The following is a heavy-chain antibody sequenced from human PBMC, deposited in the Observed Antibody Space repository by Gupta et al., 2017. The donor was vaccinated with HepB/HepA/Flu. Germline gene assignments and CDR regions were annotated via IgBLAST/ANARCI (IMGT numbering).Heavy chain of an antibody. J-gene: IGHJ6*02. Sequence: QVQLVESGGGVVQPGTSLRLSCAGPGFTFSNYGILWVRQAPGKGLEWVSVISYDGSNKYYADSVKGRFTFSRDNSKNTLYLQMNSLRVEDTAVYYCAKETRAFLEWFSGYYYHYGLDVWGQGTTVTVSS. CDR3: AKETRAFLEWFSGYYYHYGLDV. D-gene: IGHD3-3*01. CDR1: GFTFSNYG. V-gene: IGHV3-30*18. CDR2: ISYDGSNK.